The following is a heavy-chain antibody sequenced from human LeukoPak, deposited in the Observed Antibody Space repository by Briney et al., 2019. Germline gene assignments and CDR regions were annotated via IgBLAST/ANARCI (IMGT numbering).Heavy chain of an antibody. V-gene: IGHV3-74*01. J-gene: IGHJ4*02. CDR2: VQNDGSST. CDR3: ARDLLGSHSYIFDL. D-gene: IGHD1-26*01. Sequence: GGSLRLSCVASGFTFSTYRMHWVRQVPGKGPVWVSRVQNDGSSTIYADSVRGRFTISRDNAKSILYLQMNSLRDEDTAVYYCARDLLGSHSYIFDLWGQGTLVTVSS. CDR1: GFTFSTYR.